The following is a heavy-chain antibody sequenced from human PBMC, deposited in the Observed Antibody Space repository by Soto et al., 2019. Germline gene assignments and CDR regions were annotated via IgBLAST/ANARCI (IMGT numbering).Heavy chain of an antibody. J-gene: IGHJ4*02. Sequence: GGSLRLSCAASGFTFSSYGMHWVRQAPGKGLEWVAVIWYDGSNKYYADSVKGRFTISRDNSKNTLYLRMNSLRAEDTAVYYCARVNCSSTSCPIDYWGQGTLVTVSS. D-gene: IGHD2-2*01. CDR1: GFTFSSYG. CDR3: ARVNCSSTSCPIDY. CDR2: IWYDGSNK. V-gene: IGHV3-33*01.